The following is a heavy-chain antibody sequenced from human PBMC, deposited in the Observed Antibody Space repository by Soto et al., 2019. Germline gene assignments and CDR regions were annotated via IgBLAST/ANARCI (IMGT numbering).Heavy chain of an antibody. D-gene: IGHD3-3*01. CDR1: GGSISSSNW. Sequence: QVQLQESGPGLVKPSGTLSLTCAVSGGSISSSNWWSWVRQPPGKGLEWIGEIYHSGSTNYNPSLKSRLTISVDKSKNQFSRNLSSVTAADTAVYYCARGHDFWSGYYKYYFDSWGQGTLVTVSS. CDR3: ARGHDFWSGYYKYYFDS. J-gene: IGHJ4*02. V-gene: IGHV4-4*02. CDR2: IYHSGST.